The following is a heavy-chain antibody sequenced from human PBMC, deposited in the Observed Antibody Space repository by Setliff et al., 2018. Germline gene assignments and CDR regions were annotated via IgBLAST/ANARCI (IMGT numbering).Heavy chain of an antibody. CDR1: GGSISSSSYY. Sequence: SETLSLTCTVSGGSISSSSYYWGWIRQPPGKGLEWIGSIYYSGSTYYNPSLKSRVTISVDTSKNQFSLKLNSVTAADTAVYYCARQKNYYDYVWGSYRYYPFDDWGQGTLVTVSS. CDR3: ARQKNYYDYVWGSYRYYPFDD. D-gene: IGHD3-16*02. V-gene: IGHV4-39*01. J-gene: IGHJ4*02. CDR2: IYYSGST.